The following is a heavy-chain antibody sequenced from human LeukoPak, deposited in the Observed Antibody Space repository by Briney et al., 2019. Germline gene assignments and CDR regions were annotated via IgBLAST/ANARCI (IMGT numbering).Heavy chain of an antibody. D-gene: IGHD5-18*01. CDR3: ARDTAMVWGDAFDI. Sequence: PGGSLRLSCAASGLTLSSYWMHWVRQAPGKGLVWVSRINSVGRSTSYADSVKGRFTISRDNDKNTLYLQMTSLRAEDTAVYYCARDTAMVWGDAFDIWGQGTMVTVSS. CDR1: GLTLSSYW. J-gene: IGHJ3*02. V-gene: IGHV3-74*01. CDR2: INSVGRST.